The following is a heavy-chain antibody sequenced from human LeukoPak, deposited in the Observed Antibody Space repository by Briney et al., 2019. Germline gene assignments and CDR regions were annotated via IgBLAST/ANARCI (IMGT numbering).Heavy chain of an antibody. CDR1: GYTFTGYD. D-gene: IGHD5-18*01. Sequence: ASVKVSCKTSGYTFTGYDINWVRQAAGQGFEWMGWMHPNSGDTGYAHNLQGRITITRDSSTATVFMELSSLRSEDTAVYYCARAFSGYSYGYGYWGQGTLVTVSS. CDR3: ARAFSGYSYGYGY. V-gene: IGHV1-8*01. CDR2: MHPNSGDT. J-gene: IGHJ4*02.